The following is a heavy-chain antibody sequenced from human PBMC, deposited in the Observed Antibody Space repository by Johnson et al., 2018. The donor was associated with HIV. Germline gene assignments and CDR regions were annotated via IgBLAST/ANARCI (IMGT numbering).Heavy chain of an antibody. D-gene: IGHD3-16*01. V-gene: IGHV3-30-3*01. J-gene: IGHJ3*02. CDR3: ARVGDYYDYVWGAFDI. CDR1: GFTFSAYT. Sequence: QVQLVESGGGVVQPGRSLRLFCAVSGFTFSAYTMHWVRQAPGKGLEWVAVISYDGSNKYYADSVKGRFTISRDNSKNTLYLQMNSLRAEDTALYYCARVGDYYDYVWGAFDIWGQGTMVTVSS. CDR2: ISYDGSNK.